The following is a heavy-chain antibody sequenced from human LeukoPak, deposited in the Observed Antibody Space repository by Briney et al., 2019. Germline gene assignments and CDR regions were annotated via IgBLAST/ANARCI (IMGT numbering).Heavy chain of an antibody. CDR1: ADSLSSGGHY. CDR3: ARDYSYGYD. V-gene: IGHV4-31*03. D-gene: IGHD5-18*01. J-gene: IGHJ4*02. CDR2: IHHSGRS. Sequence: SQTLSLTCTVSADSLSSGGHYWAWIRQFPGKGLESIGFIHHSGRSRHNPSLKDRVAISVDTSRKQFALKLSSVTAADTAVYYCARDYSYGYDWGQGTLVTVSS.